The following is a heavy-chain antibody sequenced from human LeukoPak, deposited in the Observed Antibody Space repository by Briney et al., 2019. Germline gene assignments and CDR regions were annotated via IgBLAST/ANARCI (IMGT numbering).Heavy chain of an antibody. Sequence: GGSLRLSCAASGLTVSSNYLSWVRQAPGKGLEWVSVIYSGGDTYYADSVKGRFTISRDNSKNTLYPQMNSLRAEDTAVYYCARDHDYFDYWGQGTLVTVSS. CDR2: IYSGGDT. V-gene: IGHV3-66*01. CDR3: ARDHDYFDY. CDR1: GLTVSSNY. J-gene: IGHJ4*02.